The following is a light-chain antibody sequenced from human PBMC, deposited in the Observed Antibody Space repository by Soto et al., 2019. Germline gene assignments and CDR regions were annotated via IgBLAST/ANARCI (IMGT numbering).Light chain of an antibody. CDR2: GNN. Sequence: QSVVTQPPSASGAPGQRVTISCTGSSSNIGAGYDVHWYQQYPGTAPKLLIYGNNNRPSGVPDRFSGSKSGTSASLAITGLQAEDEADYYCQSFDARLNSVVFGGGTKLTVL. J-gene: IGLJ2*01. CDR3: QSFDARLNSVV. CDR1: SSNIGAGYD. V-gene: IGLV1-40*01.